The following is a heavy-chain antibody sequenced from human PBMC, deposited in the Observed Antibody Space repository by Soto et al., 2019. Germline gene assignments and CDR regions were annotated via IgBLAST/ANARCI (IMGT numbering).Heavy chain of an antibody. J-gene: IGHJ6*02. CDR3: AKDREYSNPFGLLGEYGMDV. CDR1: EFTFSSYG. Sequence: QVQLVESGGGVVQPGRSMRLSCAASEFTFSSYGMHWVRQAPGKGLEWVAVISYDGSNKYYADSVKGRFTISRDNSKNTLYLQMNSLRAEDTAVYYCAKDREYSNPFGLLGEYGMDVWGQGTTVTVSS. V-gene: IGHV3-30*18. CDR2: ISYDGSNK. D-gene: IGHD6-6*01.